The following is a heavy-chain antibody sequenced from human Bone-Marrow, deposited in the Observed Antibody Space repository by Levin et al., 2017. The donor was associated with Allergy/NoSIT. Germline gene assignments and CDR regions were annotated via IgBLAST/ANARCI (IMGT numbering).Heavy chain of an antibody. CDR3: AKLGAGQPGSDY. V-gene: IGHV4/OR15-8*01. CDR1: GGAMSSYNW. Sequence: PSETLSLTCVVSGGAMSSYNWWSWVRQSPGKGLEWLGEIHHSGSTNYNPSLKSRVFISLDKSKNQFSLNLSSVTATDTAIYFCAKLGAGQPGSDYWGQGILVTVSS. J-gene: IGHJ4*02. CDR2: IHHSGST. D-gene: IGHD3-16*01.